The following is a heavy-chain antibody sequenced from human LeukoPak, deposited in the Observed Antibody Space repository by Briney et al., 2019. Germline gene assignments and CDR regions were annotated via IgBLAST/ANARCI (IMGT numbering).Heavy chain of an antibody. CDR3: ARALPDSSGWYERYYFDY. J-gene: IGHJ4*02. V-gene: IGHV6-1*01. Sequence: SQTLSLTCAISGDSVSSKNAAWNWIRQSPSRGLEWLGRTYFRSNWYHDYAVSVKSPITTKADTSKNQFSLQLKSVTPEDTAMYYCARALPDSSGWYERYYFDYWGQGTLVTVSS. CDR1: GDSVSSKNAA. D-gene: IGHD6-19*01. CDR2: TYFRSNWYH.